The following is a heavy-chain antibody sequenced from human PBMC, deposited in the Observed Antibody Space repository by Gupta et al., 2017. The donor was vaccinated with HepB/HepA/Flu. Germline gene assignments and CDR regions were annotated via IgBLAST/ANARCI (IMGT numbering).Heavy chain of an antibody. D-gene: IGHD1-26*01. CDR2: ISWNSGRV. J-gene: IGHJ6*02. V-gene: IGHV3-9*01. Sequence: EVQLVESGGGLVQPGRSLRLSCAASGFNFDVYAMHWVRQAPGKGLEWVSGISWNSGRVGYADSGRGRLTISRDNAKNSLELQMNSLRDEEQDLYYCAKATTMGDVGYDYGLDVWGQGTTVPVS. CDR3: AKATTMGDVGYDYGLDV. CDR1: GFNFDVYA.